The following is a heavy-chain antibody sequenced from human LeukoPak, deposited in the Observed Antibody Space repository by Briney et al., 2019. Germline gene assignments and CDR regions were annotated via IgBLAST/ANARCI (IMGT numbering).Heavy chain of an antibody. V-gene: IGHV3-7*03. CDR3: ARGGSGWYGGWFDP. J-gene: IGHJ5*02. Sequence: PGGSLRLSCAASGFTFSSYWMSWVRQAPGKGLEWVANIKQDGSEKYYVDSVKGRFTISRDNAKNSLYLQMNSLRAEDTALYHCARGGSGWYGGWFDPWGQGTLVTVSS. D-gene: IGHD6-19*01. CDR2: IKQDGSEK. CDR1: GFTFSSYW.